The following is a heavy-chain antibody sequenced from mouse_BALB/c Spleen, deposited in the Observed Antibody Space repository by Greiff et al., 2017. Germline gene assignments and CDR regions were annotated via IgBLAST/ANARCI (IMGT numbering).Heavy chain of an antibody. CDR2: ISTYYGNT. CDR3: ARGYYGNYGGGGFDY. Sequence: QVQLKESGPELVRPGVSVKISCKGSGYTFTDYAMHWVKQSHAKSLEWIGVISTYYGNTNYNQKFKGKATMTVDKSSSTAYMELARLTSEDSAVYYCARGYYGNYGGGGFDYWGQGTTLTVSS. D-gene: IGHD2-1*01. V-gene: IGHV1-67*01. J-gene: IGHJ2*01. CDR1: GYTFTDYA.